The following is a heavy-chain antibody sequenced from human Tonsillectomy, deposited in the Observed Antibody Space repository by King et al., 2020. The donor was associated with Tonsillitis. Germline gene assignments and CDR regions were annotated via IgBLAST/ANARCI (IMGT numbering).Heavy chain of an antibody. Sequence: VQLPQWGAGLLKPSETVSLTCAMSGGSFSGYYWSWIRQPPGKGLEWIGEINHSGSTTYNPSLQSRVTMSVDTSKNQLSLKLNSVTAADTAVYYCARAAWTYPRSFDIWGQGTMVTVSS. CDR3: ARAAWTYPRSFDI. D-gene: IGHD1-7*01. J-gene: IGHJ3*02. CDR1: GGSFSGYY. V-gene: IGHV4-34*01. CDR2: INHSGST.